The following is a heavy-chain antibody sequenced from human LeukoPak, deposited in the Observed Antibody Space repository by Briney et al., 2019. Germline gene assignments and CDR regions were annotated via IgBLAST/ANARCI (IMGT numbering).Heavy chain of an antibody. CDR1: GFTFSNYW. J-gene: IGHJ4*02. D-gene: IGHD6-13*01. Sequence: PGGSLRLSCAASGFTFSNYWMTWVRQAPGKGLEWVANINQDGSEKNYVDSVKGRFTISRDNAKNSLYLQMNSLRAEDTAVYYCATRSSHTSSWYVYLFWDYWDQGALVTVSS. CDR2: INQDGSEK. CDR3: ATRSSHTSSWYVYLFWDY. V-gene: IGHV3-7*01.